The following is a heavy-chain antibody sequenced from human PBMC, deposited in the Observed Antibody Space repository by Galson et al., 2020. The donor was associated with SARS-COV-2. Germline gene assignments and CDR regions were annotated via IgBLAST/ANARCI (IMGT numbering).Heavy chain of an antibody. CDR2: ISSSSSYI. CDR3: ARASIDWLSPYYFDY. D-gene: IGHD3-9*01. CDR1: GFTFSSYS. J-gene: IGHJ4*02. V-gene: IGHV3-21*01. Sequence: GESLKISCAASGFTFSSYSMNWVRQAPGKGLEWVSSISSSSSYIYYADSVKGRFTISRDNAKNSLYLQMNSLRAEDTAVYYCARASIDWLSPYYFDYWGQGTLVTVSS.